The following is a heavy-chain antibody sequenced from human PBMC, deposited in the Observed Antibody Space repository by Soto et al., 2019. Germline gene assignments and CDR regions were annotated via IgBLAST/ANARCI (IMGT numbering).Heavy chain of an antibody. Sequence: GGSLSLSCASSGFSVTSNYMTWVRQAPGKGLECVSVMYAGGNTYYPDSVKGRFTISSDNSKNTLFLQMNNLRAEDTAVYYCARVTTFYDILTSSYALNYFDYWGQGTRVTVSS. V-gene: IGHV3-53*01. CDR3: ARVTTFYDILTSSYALNYFDY. CDR1: GFSVTSNY. J-gene: IGHJ4*02. CDR2: MYAGGNT. D-gene: IGHD3-9*01.